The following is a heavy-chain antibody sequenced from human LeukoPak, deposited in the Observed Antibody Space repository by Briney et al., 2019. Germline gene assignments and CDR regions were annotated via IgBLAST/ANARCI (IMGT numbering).Heavy chain of an antibody. CDR3: ATGEVPHSSSFWWFDP. Sequence: SETLSLTCAVYGGSFSGYYWSWIRQPPGKGLEWIGEINHSGSTNYNPSLKSRVTISVDTSKNQFSLKLSSVTAADTAVYYCATGEVPHSSSFWWFDPWGQGTLVTVSS. CDR2: INHSGST. D-gene: IGHD6-6*01. V-gene: IGHV4-34*01. J-gene: IGHJ5*02. CDR1: GGSFSGYY.